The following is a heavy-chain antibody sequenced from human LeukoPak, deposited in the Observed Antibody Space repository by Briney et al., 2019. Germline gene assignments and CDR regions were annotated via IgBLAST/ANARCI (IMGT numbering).Heavy chain of an antibody. Sequence: GGSLRLSCAASGYTFSSHGVHWVRQAPGKGLQWLAIVSYDGSQKYYADSVRDRFTISKDNSQNTVYLQMNSLRVEDTAMYYCAREYDISPDYWGQGTLVTVSS. CDR3: AREYDISPDY. CDR1: GYTFSSHG. CDR2: VSYDGSQK. D-gene: IGHD3-9*01. J-gene: IGHJ4*02. V-gene: IGHV3-33*05.